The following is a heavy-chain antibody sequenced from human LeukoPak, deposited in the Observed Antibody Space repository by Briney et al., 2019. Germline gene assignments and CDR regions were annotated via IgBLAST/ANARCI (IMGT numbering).Heavy chain of an antibody. D-gene: IGHD5-12*01. Sequence: GGSLRLSCTVSGFTVSINSMSWVRQAPGKGLEWVSFIYSGGNTHYSDSVKGRFTISRDNAKNSLYLQMNSLRAEDTAVYYCARGRAGYGVDYWGQGTLVTVSS. CDR2: IYSGGNT. J-gene: IGHJ4*02. CDR1: GFTVSINS. V-gene: IGHV3-66*01. CDR3: ARGRAGYGVDY.